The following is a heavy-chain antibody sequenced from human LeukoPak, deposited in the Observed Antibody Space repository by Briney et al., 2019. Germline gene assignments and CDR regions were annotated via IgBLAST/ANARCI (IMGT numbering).Heavy chain of an antibody. CDR1: GGAIGRYV. J-gene: IGHJ4*02. Sequence: MAWESLSLMCTAAGGAIGRYVCSWVRQPPGKGLEWIGYIYYSGSTNYNPSLKSRVTISVDTSKNQFSLKLSSVTAADTAVYYCARDFPPGHWGQGTLSPSPQ. CDR2: IYYSGST. CDR3: ARDFPPGH. V-gene: IGHV4-59*01.